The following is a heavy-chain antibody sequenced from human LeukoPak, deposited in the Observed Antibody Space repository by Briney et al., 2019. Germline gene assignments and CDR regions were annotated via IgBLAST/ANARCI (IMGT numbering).Heavy chain of an antibody. CDR3: AKDIGSSWYYGMDV. J-gene: IGHJ6*02. V-gene: IGHV3-9*01. Sequence: GRSLRLSCAASGFTFDDYAMHWVRQAPGKGLEWVSGISWNSGSIGYADSVKGRFTISRDNAKNSLYLQMNSLRAEDTALYYCAKDIGSSWYYGMDVWGQGTTVTVSS. CDR2: ISWNSGSI. D-gene: IGHD6-13*01. CDR1: GFTFDDYA.